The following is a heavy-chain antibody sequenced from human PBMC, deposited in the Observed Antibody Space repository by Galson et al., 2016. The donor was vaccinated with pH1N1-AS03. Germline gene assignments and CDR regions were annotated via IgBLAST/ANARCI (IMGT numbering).Heavy chain of an antibody. CDR1: GYSFVSYW. J-gene: IGHJ3*02. Sequence: QSGAEVKKPGESPKISCKGSGYSFVSYWIGWVRQMPGKGLEWMGVIYSGVSADTRYSPSFQGQVTISADKSISTAYLQWSSLKASDSAIYYCARTSGYSSHWALDIWGQGTMVTVSS. V-gene: IGHV5-51*01. D-gene: IGHD5-18*01. CDR2: IYSGVSADT. CDR3: ARTSGYSSHWALDI.